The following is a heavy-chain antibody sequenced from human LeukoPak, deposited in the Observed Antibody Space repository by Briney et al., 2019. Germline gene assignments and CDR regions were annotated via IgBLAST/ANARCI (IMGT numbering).Heavy chain of an antibody. CDR2: ISYDGSNK. D-gene: IGHD6-19*01. Sequence: GGSLRLSCAASGFTFSSYAMHWVRQAPGKGLEWVAVISYDGSNKYYADSVKGRFTISRDNSKNTLYLQMNSLRADDTAVYYCARENDDSSGLFYFDYWGQGTLVTVSS. CDR1: GFTFSSYA. V-gene: IGHV3-30-3*01. J-gene: IGHJ4*02. CDR3: ARENDDSSGLFYFDY.